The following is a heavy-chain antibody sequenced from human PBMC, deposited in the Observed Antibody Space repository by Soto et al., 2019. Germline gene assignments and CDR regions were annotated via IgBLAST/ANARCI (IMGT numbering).Heavy chain of an antibody. CDR1: GFTFSSYS. D-gene: IGHD4-17*01. V-gene: IGHV3-48*01. CDR3: ARGSSYGDFDY. Sequence: GGSLRLSCAASGFTFSSYSMNWVRQAPGKGLEWVSYISSSSSTIYYADSVKGRFTISRDNAKNSLYLQMNSLRAADTAVYYCARGSSYGDFDYWGQGTLVTVSS. CDR2: ISSSSSTI. J-gene: IGHJ4*02.